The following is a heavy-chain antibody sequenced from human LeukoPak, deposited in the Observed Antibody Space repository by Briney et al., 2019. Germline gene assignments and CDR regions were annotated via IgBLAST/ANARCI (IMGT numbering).Heavy chain of an antibody. CDR2: IYYSGST. D-gene: IGHD2-2*01. CDR1: GGSISSGGYY. CDR3: AREVAYCSSTSCYFFDY. Sequence: PSQTLSLTCTVSGGSISSGGYYWSWIRQHPGKGLEWIGYIYYSGSTYYNPSLKSRVTISVDTSKNQFSLKLSSVTAADTAVYYCAREVAYCSSTSCYFFDYWGQGTLVTVSS. V-gene: IGHV4-31*03. J-gene: IGHJ4*02.